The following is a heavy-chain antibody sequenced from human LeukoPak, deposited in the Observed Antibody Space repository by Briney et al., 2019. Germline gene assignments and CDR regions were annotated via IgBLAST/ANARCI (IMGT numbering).Heavy chain of an antibody. CDR1: GFTFSSYA. J-gene: IGHJ3*02. V-gene: IGHV3-30*04. CDR2: ISSDGSNK. Sequence: PGRSLRLSCAASGFTFSSYAMHWVRQAPGKGLEWVAVISSDGSNKHYADSVKGRFTISRDDSKNTLYLQMNSLRVDDTALYYCTTFDMWGQGTMVTVSS. CDR3: TTFDM.